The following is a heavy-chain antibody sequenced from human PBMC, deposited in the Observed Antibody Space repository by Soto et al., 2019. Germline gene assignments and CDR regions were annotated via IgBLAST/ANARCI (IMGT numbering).Heavy chain of an antibody. Sequence: EVQLVESGGGLVQPGGSLRLSCAVSGFSFSSAWMTWIRQAPGKGLERVAIMNEDGSERYYVVSVKGRFTISRDNAKNALFLQMNSLRVEDTAVYFCARDRAYSRFDYWGQGSQVTVSS. J-gene: IGHJ4*02. D-gene: IGHD4-4*01. CDR3: ARDRAYSRFDY. CDR1: GFSFSSAW. CDR2: MNEDGSER. V-gene: IGHV3-7*03.